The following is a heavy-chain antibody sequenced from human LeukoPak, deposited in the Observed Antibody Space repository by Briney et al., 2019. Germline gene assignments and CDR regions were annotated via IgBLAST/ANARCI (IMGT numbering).Heavy chain of an antibody. V-gene: IGHV4-39*01. D-gene: IGHD3-3*01. CDR1: GASISSSSYY. J-gene: IGHJ4*02. CDR3: ARHFAFWSGYYLD. Sequence: SETLSLTCTVSGASISSSSYYWGWLRQPPGKGLEWIGSIYYSGSTYYNPSLKSRVTISVDTSKNQFSLKLSSVTAADTAVYYCARHFAFWSGYYLDWGQGTLVTVSS. CDR2: IYYSGST.